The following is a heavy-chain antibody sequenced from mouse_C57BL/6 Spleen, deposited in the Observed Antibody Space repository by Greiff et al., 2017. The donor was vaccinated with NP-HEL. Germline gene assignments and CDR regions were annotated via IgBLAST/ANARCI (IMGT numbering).Heavy chain of an antibody. Sequence: EVQLQQSGAELVKPGASVKLSCTASGFNIKDYYMHWVKQRTEQGLEWIGRIDPEDGETKYVPKFQGKATITADTSSNTAYLQLSSLTSEATAVYYGGFYGTWYFDVWGTGTSVTVSS. CDR2: IDPEDGET. CDR1: GFNIKDYY. CDR3: GFYGTWYFDV. J-gene: IGHJ1*03. D-gene: IGHD1-1*02. V-gene: IGHV14-2*01.